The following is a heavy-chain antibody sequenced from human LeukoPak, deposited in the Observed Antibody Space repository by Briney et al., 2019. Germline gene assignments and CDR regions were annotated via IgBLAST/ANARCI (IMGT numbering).Heavy chain of an antibody. D-gene: IGHD3-22*01. Sequence: SETLSLTCAVYGGSFSGYYWSWIRQPPGKGLEWIGEINHSGSTNYNPSLKSRLTISVDTSKNQFSLKLSSVTAADTAVYYCARSYYYDSSGYFDYWGQGTLVTVSS. CDR1: GGSFSGYY. CDR2: INHSGST. CDR3: ARSYYYDSSGYFDY. V-gene: IGHV4-34*01. J-gene: IGHJ4*02.